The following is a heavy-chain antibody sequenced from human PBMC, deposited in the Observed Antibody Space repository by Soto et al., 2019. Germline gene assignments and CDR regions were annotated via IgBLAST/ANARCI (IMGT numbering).Heavy chain of an antibody. D-gene: IGHD3-3*01. V-gene: IGHV3-23*01. CDR3: AKGLVGYDFWSGYYVGSGMDV. J-gene: IGHJ6*02. Sequence: GGSLRLSCAASGFTFSSYAMSWVRQAPGKGLEWVSAISGSGGSTYYADSVKGRFTISRDNSKNTLYLQMNSLRAEDTAVYYCAKGLVGYDFWSGYYVGSGMDVWGQGTTVTVSS. CDR1: GFTFSSYA. CDR2: ISGSGGST.